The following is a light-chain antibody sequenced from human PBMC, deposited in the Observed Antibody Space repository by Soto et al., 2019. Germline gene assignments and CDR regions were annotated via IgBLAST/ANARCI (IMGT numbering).Light chain of an antibody. CDR3: QQYNNYPRT. Sequence: DIQMTQFPSTLSASVGDRVTITCRASQSVDTWLAWYQQKPGKAPSLVIYKASNLESGVPSRFSGSGSGTEFTLTSRSLQPDDFATYYCQQYNNYPRTFGQGTKVEVK. CDR2: KAS. CDR1: QSVDTW. J-gene: IGKJ1*01. V-gene: IGKV1-5*03.